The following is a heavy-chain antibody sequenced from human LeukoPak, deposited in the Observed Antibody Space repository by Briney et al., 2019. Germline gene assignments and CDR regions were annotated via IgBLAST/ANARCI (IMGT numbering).Heavy chain of an antibody. CDR3: ARDREGLAYFDF. D-gene: IGHD3/OR15-3a*01. Sequence: ASVKVSCKASGYIFTGYYMHWVRQAPGQGLEWMGWINPNSGDTKYEQKFQGRVTMTRDTSFTTAYMDLSRLISDDTAVYYCARDREGLAYFDFWGQGTLVTVSS. V-gene: IGHV1-2*02. J-gene: IGHJ4*02. CDR2: INPNSGDT. CDR1: GYIFTGYY.